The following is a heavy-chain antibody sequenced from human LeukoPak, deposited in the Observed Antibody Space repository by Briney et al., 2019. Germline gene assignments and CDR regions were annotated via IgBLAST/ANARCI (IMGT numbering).Heavy chain of an antibody. D-gene: IGHD6-19*01. CDR2: NSSSSSYI. CDR1: GFTFSSYS. Sequence: GGSLRLSCAASGFTFSSYSMNWVRQAPGKGLEWVSSNSSSSSYIYYADSVKGRFTISRDNAKNSLYLQMNSLRAEDTAVYYCARGLFLKVAGLDYWGQGTLVTVSS. V-gene: IGHV3-21*01. CDR3: ARGLFLKVAGLDY. J-gene: IGHJ4*02.